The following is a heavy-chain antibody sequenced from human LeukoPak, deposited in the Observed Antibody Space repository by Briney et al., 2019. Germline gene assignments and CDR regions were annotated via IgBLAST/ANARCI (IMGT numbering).Heavy chain of an antibody. CDR2: INPTGTTT. CDR3: ARDNSVGDIAWWFGP. Sequence: GASVKVSCKASGYTFINHWMHWVRQAPGQGLEWVGLINPTGTTTLYAQKFQGRITLTRDMSATTDYMELSSLTSEDTAVYYCARDNSVGDIAWWFGPWGQGTLVTVSS. V-gene: IGHV1-46*01. CDR1: GYTFINHW. D-gene: IGHD1-26*01. J-gene: IGHJ5*02.